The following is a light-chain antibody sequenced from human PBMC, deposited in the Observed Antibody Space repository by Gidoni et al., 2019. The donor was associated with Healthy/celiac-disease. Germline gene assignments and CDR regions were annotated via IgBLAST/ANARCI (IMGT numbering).Light chain of an antibody. J-gene: IGLJ1*01. CDR3: CSYAGSYTYV. Sequence: QSALTQPRSVSGSPGQPVTISCTGTSSDVGGYNYGSWYQQHPGKAPKLMSYDVSKRPSGVPDRFSGSKSGNTASLTISGLQAEDEADYYCCSYAGSYTYVFGTGTKVTVL. CDR1: SSDVGGYNY. V-gene: IGLV2-11*01. CDR2: DVS.